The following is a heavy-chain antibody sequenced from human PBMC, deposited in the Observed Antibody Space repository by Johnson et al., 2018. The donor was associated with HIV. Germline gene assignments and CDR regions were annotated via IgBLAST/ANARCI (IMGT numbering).Heavy chain of an antibody. CDR1: GFTFTSYG. J-gene: IGHJ3*02. Sequence: QVQLVESGGGVVQPGGSLRLSCAASGFTFTSYGMHWVRQAPGTGLEWVAFIRYDGSNRYYADSVKGRFTISRDNFRNTLYLQMNSLRAEDTAVYYCARMNVGVPISDAFDIWGQGTMVTVSS. V-gene: IGHV3-30*02. D-gene: IGHD1-1*01. CDR3: ARMNVGVPISDAFDI. CDR2: IRYDGSNR.